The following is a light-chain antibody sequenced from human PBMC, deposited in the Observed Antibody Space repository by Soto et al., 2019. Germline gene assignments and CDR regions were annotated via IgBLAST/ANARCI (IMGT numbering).Light chain of an antibody. Sequence: EIVLTQSPATLSLSPGEGVTLSCRASQNVNYYLIWYQQRPGQAPRLLISDASNRATGIPARFSGSGSGTDFTLTISSLEPEDFAVYYCRQRANWPITFGQGTRLEIK. CDR3: RQRANWPIT. CDR2: DAS. CDR1: QNVNYY. J-gene: IGKJ5*01. V-gene: IGKV3-11*01.